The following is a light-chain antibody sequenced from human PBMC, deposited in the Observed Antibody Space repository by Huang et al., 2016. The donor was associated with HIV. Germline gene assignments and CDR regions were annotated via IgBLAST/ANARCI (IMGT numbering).Light chain of an antibody. Sequence: DIQMTQSPSSLSASVGDRVTITCRTSQSVGNSLYWYQQKPGKAPELLIYASSLQAWVTSRFIGSGSGTDFTLIISSLQPEDFATYYCQQSYISPWTFGQGTKVDLK. CDR1: QSVGNS. J-gene: IGKJ1*01. V-gene: IGKV1-39*01. CDR3: QQSYISPWT. CDR2: AS.